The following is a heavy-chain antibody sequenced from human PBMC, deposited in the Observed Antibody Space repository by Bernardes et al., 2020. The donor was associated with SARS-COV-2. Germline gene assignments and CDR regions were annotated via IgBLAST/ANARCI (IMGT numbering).Heavy chain of an antibody. J-gene: IGHJ4*02. CDR3: ARDGGVAGTMDY. Sequence: SETLSLTRTVSGGSISSGGYYWSWIRQHPGKGLEWIGYTYYSGSTYYNSSLKSRVTISVDTSKNQFSLKLSSVTAADTAVYYCARDGGVAGTMDYWGQGTVVTVSS. CDR2: TYYSGST. CDR1: GGSISSGGYY. D-gene: IGHD6-19*01. V-gene: IGHV4-31*03.